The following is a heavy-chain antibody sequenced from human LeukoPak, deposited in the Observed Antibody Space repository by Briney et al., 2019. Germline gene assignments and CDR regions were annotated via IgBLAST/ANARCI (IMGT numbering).Heavy chain of an antibody. CDR1: GFTFSSYY. J-gene: IGHJ4*02. CDR2: IDSDGSST. Sequence: GGSLRLSCAVSGFTFSSYYMDWFRQVPGKGPVWVSRIDSDGSSTSYADSVKGRFTLSRDNAKTTLYLQMNSLRAEDTAVYYCATASAVAAINYWGQGALVTVSS. D-gene: IGHD6-19*01. CDR3: ATASAVAAINY. V-gene: IGHV3-74*01.